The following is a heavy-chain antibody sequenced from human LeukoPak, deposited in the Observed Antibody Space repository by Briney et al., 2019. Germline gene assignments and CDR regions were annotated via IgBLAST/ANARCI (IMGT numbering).Heavy chain of an antibody. J-gene: IGHJ6*02. V-gene: IGHV3-21*04. CDR2: ISSSSSYI. D-gene: IGHD3-10*01. Sequence: PGGSLRLSCAASGFTFSSYSMNWVRQAPGKGLEWVSSISSSSSYIYYADSVKGRFTISRDNAKNSLYLQMNSLRAEDTAVYYCARGRITMVRGVIIRGLTGGYGMDVWGQGTTVTVSS. CDR1: GFTFSSYS. CDR3: ARGRITMVRGVIIRGLTGGYGMDV.